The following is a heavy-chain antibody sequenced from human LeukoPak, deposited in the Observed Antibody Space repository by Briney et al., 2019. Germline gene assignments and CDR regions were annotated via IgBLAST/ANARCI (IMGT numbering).Heavy chain of an antibody. CDR2: IYYSGST. Sequence: SETLSLTCTVSGGSISSYYLSWIRQPPGKGLEWIGYIYYSGSTNYNPSLKSRVTISVDTSKNQFSLKLSSVTAADTAVYYCARTERWLRPFDYWGQGTLVTVSS. CDR1: GGSISSYY. J-gene: IGHJ4*02. D-gene: IGHD5-24*01. CDR3: ARTERWLRPFDY. V-gene: IGHV4-59*01.